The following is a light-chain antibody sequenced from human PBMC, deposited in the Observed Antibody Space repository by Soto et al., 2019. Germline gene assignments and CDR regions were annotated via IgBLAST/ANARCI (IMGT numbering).Light chain of an antibody. CDR3: QQYNSWLWT. J-gene: IGKJ1*01. CDR2: GAS. V-gene: IGKV3-15*01. CDR1: QSGSSSY. Sequence: EIVLTQSPDTLSLSPGERATLSCRASQSGSSSYLAWYQQRPGQPPRLPIYGASTRATGIPARFSGSGSGTEFTLIISSLQSEDSAVYYCQQYNSWLWTFGQGTKVDIK.